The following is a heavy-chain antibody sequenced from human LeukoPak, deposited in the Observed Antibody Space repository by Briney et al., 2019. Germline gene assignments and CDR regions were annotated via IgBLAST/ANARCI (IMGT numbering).Heavy chain of an antibody. V-gene: IGHV4-4*02. CDR1: GGSISSSNW. J-gene: IGHJ4*02. CDR2: IYHSGST. CDR3: VLRYFDWLFDY. D-gene: IGHD3-9*01. Sequence: SGTLSLTCAVSGGSISSSNWWSWVRQPPGKGLEWIGEIYHSGSTNYNPPLKSRVTISVDKSKNQFSLKLSSVTAADTAVYYCVLRYFDWLFDYWGQGTLVTVSS.